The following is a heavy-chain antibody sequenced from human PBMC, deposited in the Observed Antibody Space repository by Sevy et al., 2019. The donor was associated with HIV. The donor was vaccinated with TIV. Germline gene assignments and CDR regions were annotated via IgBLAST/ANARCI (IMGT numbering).Heavy chain of an antibody. J-gene: IGHJ1*01. CDR3: VKGSSGRYPGYFQH. Sequence: GGSLRLSCSASGFTFSSYAMHWVRQAPGKGLEYVSAISSNGGSTYYADSVKGRFTISRDNSKNTLYLQMSSLRAEYTAVYYCVKGSSGRYPGYFQHWGQGTQVTVSS. CDR1: GFTFSSYA. D-gene: IGHD6-19*01. V-gene: IGHV3-64D*06. CDR2: ISSNGGST.